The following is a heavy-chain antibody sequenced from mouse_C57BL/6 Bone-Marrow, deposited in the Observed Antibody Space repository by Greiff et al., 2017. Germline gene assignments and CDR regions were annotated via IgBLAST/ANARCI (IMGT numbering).Heavy chain of an antibody. CDR1: GYTFTTFW. V-gene: IGHV1-69*01. J-gene: IGHJ3*01. D-gene: IGHD1-1*02. Sequence: QVQLQQPGAELVMPWASVNLSCKASGYTFTTFWMYWVKQRPGQGLEWIGVIDPSDSDPNYNQTVKGKSTLPVDKSSCTTYVQLSSLTSEDSAVYYCAREGLWFLWFAYWGRGTLVTVSA. CDR2: IDPSDSDP. CDR3: AREGLWFLWFAY.